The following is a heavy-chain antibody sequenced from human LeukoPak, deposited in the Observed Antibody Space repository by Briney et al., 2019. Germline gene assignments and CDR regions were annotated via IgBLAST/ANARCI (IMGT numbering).Heavy chain of an antibody. CDR3: ARDHYGSGSYYTPPYWFDP. CDR1: GFTFSDYY. V-gene: IGHV3-11*01. D-gene: IGHD3-10*01. J-gene: IGHJ5*02. CDR2: ISSSGSTI. Sequence: GGSLRLSCAASGFTFSDYYMSWIRQAPGKGLEWVSYISSSGSTIYYADSVKGRFTISRDNAKNSLYLQMNSLRAEDTAVYYCARDHYGSGSYYTPPYWFDPWGQGTLVTVSS.